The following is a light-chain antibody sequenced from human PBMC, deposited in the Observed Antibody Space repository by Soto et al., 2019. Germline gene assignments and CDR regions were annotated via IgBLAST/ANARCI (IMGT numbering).Light chain of an antibody. V-gene: IGKV1-5*01. J-gene: IGKJ1*01. CDR1: QSISDS. CDR2: DAS. Sequence: DIQMTQSPSSLSASVGDRVTITCRASQSISDSLNWYQQKPGKAPKLLIYDASSLESGVPSRFSGSGSGTEFTLTISSLQPDDFATYYCQQYNSYSWTFGQGTKVDIK. CDR3: QQYNSYSWT.